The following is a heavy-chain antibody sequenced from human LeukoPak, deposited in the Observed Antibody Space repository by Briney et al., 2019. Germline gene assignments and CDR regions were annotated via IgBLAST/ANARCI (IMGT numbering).Heavy chain of an antibody. V-gene: IGHV4-34*01. CDR3: ARSRGSISIPPPRGYYFDY. CDR2: INHSGST. Sequence: SETLSLTCAVYGGSFSGYYWSWIRQPPGKGLEWIGEINHSGSTNYNPSLKSRVTISVDTSKNQFSLKLSSVTAADTAVYYCARSRGSISIPPPRGYYFDYWGQGTLVTVSS. CDR1: GGSFSGYY. J-gene: IGHJ4*02. D-gene: IGHD6-6*01.